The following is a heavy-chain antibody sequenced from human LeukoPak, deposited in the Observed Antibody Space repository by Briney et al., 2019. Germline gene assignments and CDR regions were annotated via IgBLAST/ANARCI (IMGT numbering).Heavy chain of an antibody. V-gene: IGHV4-39*07. CDR3: ARDNSGTYYYYYYYKDV. Sequence: SETLSLTCTVSGGSISGSSYYWGWIRQPPGKGLEWIGSIYYGGSTYYNPSLKSRVTISVDTSKNQFSLKLSSVTAADTAVYYCARDNSGTYYYYYYYKDVWGKGTTVTVSS. CDR2: IYYGGST. CDR1: GGSISGSSYY. D-gene: IGHD1-26*01. J-gene: IGHJ6*03.